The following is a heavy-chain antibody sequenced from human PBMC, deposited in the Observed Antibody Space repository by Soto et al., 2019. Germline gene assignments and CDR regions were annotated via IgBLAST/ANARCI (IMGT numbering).Heavy chain of an antibody. J-gene: IGHJ4*02. CDR1: GFTFSSYA. D-gene: IGHD5-18*01. CDR3: AKGPGYSYGHPTFDY. Sequence: GGSLRLSCAASGFTFSSYAMSWVRQAPGKGLEWVSAISGSGGSTYYADSVKGRFTISRDNSKNTLYLQMNSLRAEDTAVYYCAKGPGYSYGHPTFDYWGQGTLVTVSS. V-gene: IGHV3-23*01. CDR2: ISGSGGST.